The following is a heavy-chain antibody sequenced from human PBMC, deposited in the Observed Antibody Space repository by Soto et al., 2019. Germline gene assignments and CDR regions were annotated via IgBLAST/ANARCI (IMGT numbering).Heavy chain of an antibody. V-gene: IGHV4-30-4*01. CDR2: IYYSGST. D-gene: IGHD4-17*01. CDR3: ARGVPDYRGNNWFDP. J-gene: IGHJ5*02. CDR1: GGSISSGDYY. Sequence: QVQLQESGPGLVKPSQTLSLTCTVSGGSISSGDYYWSWIRQPPGKGLEWIGYIYYSGSTYYNPSLKSRVTISVDTSKNQCSLKLSSVTAADTAVYYCARGVPDYRGNNWFDPWGQGTLVTVSS.